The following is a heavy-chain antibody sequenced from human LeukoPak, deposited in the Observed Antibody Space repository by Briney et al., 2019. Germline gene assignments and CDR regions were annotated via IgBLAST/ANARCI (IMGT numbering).Heavy chain of an antibody. CDR1: GYTFTGYY. Sequence: GASVKVSCKASGYTFTGYYMHWVRQAPGQGLEWMGWINPNSGGTNYAQKFQGRVTMTRDTSISTAYMELSRLRSDDTAVYYCARARGISPVATIYYWGQGTLVTVSS. CDR3: ARARGISPVATIYY. CDR2: INPNSGGT. V-gene: IGHV1-2*02. D-gene: IGHD5-12*01. J-gene: IGHJ4*02.